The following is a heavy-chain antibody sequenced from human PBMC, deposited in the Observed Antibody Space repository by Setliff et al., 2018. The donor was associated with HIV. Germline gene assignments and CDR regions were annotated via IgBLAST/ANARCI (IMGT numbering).Heavy chain of an antibody. J-gene: IGHJ4*02. D-gene: IGHD4-17*01. CDR1: GFTFGDYA. V-gene: IGHV3-49*04. CDR3: ARDPIDYGDSPFDY. CDR2: IRSKSYSATT. Sequence: GGSLGLSCTASGFTFGDYAMSWVRQAPGKGLEWVGFIRSKSYSATTEYAASVKGRFIISRDDSKGIAYLQMNSLRTEDTAVYYCARDPIDYGDSPFDYWGQGTLVTVSS.